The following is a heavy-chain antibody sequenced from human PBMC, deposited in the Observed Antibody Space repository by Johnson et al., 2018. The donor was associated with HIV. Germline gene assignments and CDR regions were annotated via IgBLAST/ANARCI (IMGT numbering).Heavy chain of an antibody. Sequence: VQLVESGGGLVKHGGSLRLSCAASGLSFGDYYMSWIRQAPGKGLEWISYISSDGSTIDYADSVKGRFTIPRDNANNSLYLQMNSLRAEDTAVYYCAGRDLLRAFDIWGQGTMVTVSS. D-gene: IGHD1-26*01. CDR3: AGRDLLRAFDI. CDR1: GLSFGDYY. CDR2: ISSDGSTI. J-gene: IGHJ3*02. V-gene: IGHV3-11*04.